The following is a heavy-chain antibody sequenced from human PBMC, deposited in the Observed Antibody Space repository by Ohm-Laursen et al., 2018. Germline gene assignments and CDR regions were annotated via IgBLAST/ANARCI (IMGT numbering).Heavy chain of an antibody. D-gene: IGHD1-1*01. Sequence: SLRLSCSASGFIVSSNYMSWVRQAPGKGLEWVSYISTSGSTIYYADSVKGRFTIPRDNAKNSLYLQMNSLRAEDTAVYYCARGQRMTLFDYWGQGTLVTVSS. J-gene: IGHJ4*02. CDR2: ISTSGSTI. CDR3: ARGQRMTLFDY. V-gene: IGHV3-11*04. CDR1: GFIVSSNY.